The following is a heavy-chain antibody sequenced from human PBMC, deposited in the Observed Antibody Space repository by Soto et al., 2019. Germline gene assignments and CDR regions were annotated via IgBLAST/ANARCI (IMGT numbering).Heavy chain of an antibody. CDR3: ARDFYDSVGYTWFDS. CDR1: GDTSTSYY. J-gene: IGHJ5*01. V-gene: IGHV4-59*01. CDR2: IHNSGTS. Sequence: SETLSLTCTVSGDTSTSYYWGWIRQAPGKGLEWIGHIHNSGTSTHNPSLNGRVTISIYMSKKQFSLKLTSLTSANTAVYYCARDFYDSVGYTWFDSWSQGTLVTVSS. D-gene: IGHD3-22*01.